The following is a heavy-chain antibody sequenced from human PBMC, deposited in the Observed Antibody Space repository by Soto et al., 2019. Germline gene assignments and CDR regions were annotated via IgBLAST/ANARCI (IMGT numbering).Heavy chain of an antibody. CDR1: GFTFRSYA. D-gene: IGHD5-12*01. CDR2: ISGSGGST. CDR3: ARGGGYQNWFDP. J-gene: IGHJ5*02. V-gene: IGHV3-23*01. Sequence: PGGSLRLSCAASGFTFRSYAMNWVRQAPGKGLEWVSAISGSGGSTYYADSVKGRFTISRDSSKNTLYLQMRSLRSDDTAVYYCARGGGYQNWFDPWGQGTLVTVSS.